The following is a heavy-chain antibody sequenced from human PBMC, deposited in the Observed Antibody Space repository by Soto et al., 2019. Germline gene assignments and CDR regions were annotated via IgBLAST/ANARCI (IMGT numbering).Heavy chain of an antibody. D-gene: IGHD6-19*01. J-gene: IGHJ3*02. V-gene: IGHV3-9*01. Sequence: PLRLSCEASVFHYVMHWVRQVPGKGLEWASGISRDSDNIGYADSVKGRFTISRDNAKNSLYLQMNSLTSEDTALYYCSSQRSQWNAFDMWGQGTMVTVSS. CDR3: SSQRSQWNAFDM. CDR1: VFHYV. CDR2: ISRDSDNI.